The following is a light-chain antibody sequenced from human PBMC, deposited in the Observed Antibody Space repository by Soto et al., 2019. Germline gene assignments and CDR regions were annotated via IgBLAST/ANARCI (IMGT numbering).Light chain of an antibody. CDR1: QSISSW. V-gene: IGKV1-5*03. J-gene: IGKJ4*01. Sequence: DIQMTQSPSTLSASVGDRVTITCRASQSISSWLAWYQQQPGKAPKLLIDKASSLESGVPSRFSGSGSGTDFTFTISSLQPEDIATYYCQQYDNLPTFGGGTKVDIK. CDR3: QQYDNLPT. CDR2: KAS.